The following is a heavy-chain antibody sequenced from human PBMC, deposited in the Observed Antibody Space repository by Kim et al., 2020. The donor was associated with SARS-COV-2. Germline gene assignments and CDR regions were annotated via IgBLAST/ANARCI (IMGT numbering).Heavy chain of an antibody. V-gene: IGHV3-30*18. CDR2: ISYDGSNK. J-gene: IGHJ4*02. D-gene: IGHD1-26*01. CDR3: AKDGLGVGATNFDY. Sequence: GGSLRLSCAASGFTFSSYGMHWVRQAPGKGLEWVAVISYDGSNKYYADSVKGRFTISRDNSKNTLYLQMNSLRAEDTAVYYCAKDGLGVGATNFDYWGQGTLVTVSS. CDR1: GFTFSSYG.